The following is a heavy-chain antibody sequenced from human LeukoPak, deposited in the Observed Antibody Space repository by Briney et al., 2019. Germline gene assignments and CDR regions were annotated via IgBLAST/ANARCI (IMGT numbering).Heavy chain of an antibody. CDR2: IKQDGSEK. CDR3: ARDESSSGYCSGGSCYSITPGWFDP. CDR1: RFTFSSYW. J-gene: IGHJ5*02. D-gene: IGHD2-15*01. V-gene: IGHV3-7*01. Sequence: GGPLRLSCAASRFTFSSYWMSWVRQAPGKGLEWVANIKQDGSEKYYVDSVKGRFTISRDNAKNSLYLQMNSLRAEDTAVYYCARDESSSGYCSGGSCYSITPGWFDPWGQGTLVTVSS.